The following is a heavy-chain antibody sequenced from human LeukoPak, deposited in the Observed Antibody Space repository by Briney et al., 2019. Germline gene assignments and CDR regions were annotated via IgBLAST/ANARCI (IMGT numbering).Heavy chain of an antibody. CDR1: GFTFSSYS. CDR3: ARGMAAAGTVHY. Sequence: GGSLRLSCAASGFTFSSYSMNWVRQAPGKGLEWVSSISSSSSYIYYADSVKGRFTISRDNAKNSLYLQMNSLRAEDTAVYYCARGMAAAGTVHYWRQGTLVAVSS. J-gene: IGHJ4*02. CDR2: ISSSSSYI. V-gene: IGHV3-21*01. D-gene: IGHD6-13*01.